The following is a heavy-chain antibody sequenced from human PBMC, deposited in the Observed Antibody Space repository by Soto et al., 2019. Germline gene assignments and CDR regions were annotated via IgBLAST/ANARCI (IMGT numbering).Heavy chain of an antibody. CDR2: IKSKTDGGTT. J-gene: IGHJ2*01. Sequence: EVQLVESGGGLVKPGGSLRLSCAASGFTFSNAWMSWVRQAPGKGLEWVGRIKSKTDGGTTDYAAPVKGRFTIPRDDSKNTLYLQMNSLKTEDTAVYYCTTAYYDILTGYYNYWYFDLWGRGTLVTVSS. D-gene: IGHD3-9*01. CDR3: TTAYYDILTGYYNYWYFDL. V-gene: IGHV3-15*01. CDR1: GFTFSNAW.